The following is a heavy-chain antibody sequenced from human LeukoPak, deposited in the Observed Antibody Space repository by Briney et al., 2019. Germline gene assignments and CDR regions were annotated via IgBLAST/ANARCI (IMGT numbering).Heavy chain of an antibody. CDR3: VRTVYGDYGDS. J-gene: IGHJ4*02. CDR1: GGSVSSDSYY. D-gene: IGHD4-17*01. Sequence: TETLSLTCTVSGGSVSSDSYYWTWIRQPAGKGLELIGRIYASGSANYNPSLKSRVTISVDKSKNQFSLKLSSVTAADTALYYCVRTVYGDYGDSWGQGTLFTVSS. CDR2: IYASGSA. V-gene: IGHV4-61*10.